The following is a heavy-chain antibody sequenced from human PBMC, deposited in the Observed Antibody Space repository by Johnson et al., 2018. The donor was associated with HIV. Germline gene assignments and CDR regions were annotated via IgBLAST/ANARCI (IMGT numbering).Heavy chain of an antibody. CDR3: ARDRPSGWPDAFDI. V-gene: IGHV3-33*01. CDR1: GFTFSSYG. CDR2: IWYDGSNK. Sequence: VQLVESGGGVVQPGRSLRLSCAASGFTFSSYGMHWVRQAPGKGLEWVAVIWYDGSNKYYADSVKGRFTLSRDNSKNTLYLQMNSLRPEDTAVYYCARDRPSGWPDAFDIWGRGTVVTVTS. J-gene: IGHJ3*02. D-gene: IGHD6-19*01.